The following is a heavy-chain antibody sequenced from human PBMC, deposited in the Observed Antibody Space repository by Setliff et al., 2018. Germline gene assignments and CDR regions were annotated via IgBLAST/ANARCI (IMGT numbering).Heavy chain of an antibody. Sequence: PSETLSLTCTVSGGSISDNYWSWIRQPAGKGLEWIGRFHTSGSTTYNPSLKSRVTILVDTSKNQFSLKVSSVTAADTAVYYCARSFSRREKFLLDYWGQGALVTVSS. CDR1: GGSISDNY. CDR3: ARSFSRREKFLLDY. J-gene: IGHJ4*02. CDR2: FHTSGST. V-gene: IGHV4-4*07.